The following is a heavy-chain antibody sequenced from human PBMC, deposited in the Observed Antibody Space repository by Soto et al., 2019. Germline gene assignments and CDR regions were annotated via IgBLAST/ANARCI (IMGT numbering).Heavy chain of an antibody. CDR2: IYYSGST. J-gene: IGHJ6*02. V-gene: IGHV4-30-4*01. CDR1: GGSISSGDYY. D-gene: IGHD1-7*01. CDR3: ARDKRITGTTFYYGMDV. Sequence: SETLSLTCTVSGGSISSGDYYWSWIRQPPGKGLEWIGYIYYSGSTYYNPSLKSRVTISVDTSKNQFSLKLSSVTAADTAVYYCARDKRITGTTFYYGMDVWGQGTTVTVSS.